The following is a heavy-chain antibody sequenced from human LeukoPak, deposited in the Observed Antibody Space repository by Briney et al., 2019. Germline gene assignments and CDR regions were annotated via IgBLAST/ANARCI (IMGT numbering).Heavy chain of an antibody. D-gene: IGHD1-20*01. CDR3: ARPSSPYNWNYFDY. CDR1: GGTFSSYA. J-gene: IGHJ4*02. V-gene: IGHV1-69*13. CDR2: IIPIFGTA. Sequence: ASVKVSCKASGGTFSSYAISWVRQVPGQGLEWMGGIIPIFGTANYAQKFQGRVTITADESTSTAYMELSSLRSEDTAVYYCARPSSPYNWNYFDYWGQGTLVTVSS.